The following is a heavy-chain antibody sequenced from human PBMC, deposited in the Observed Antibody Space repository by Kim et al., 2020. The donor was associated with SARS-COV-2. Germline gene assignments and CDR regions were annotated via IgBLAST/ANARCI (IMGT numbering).Heavy chain of an antibody. D-gene: IGHD3-22*01. J-gene: IGHJ4*02. V-gene: IGHV1-18*01. Sequence: ASVKVSCKASGYTFTSYGISWVRQAPGQGLEWMGWISAYNGNTNYAQKLQGRVTMTTDTSTSTAYMELRSLRSDDTAVYYCAREPLLYDSSGQYYFDYWGQGTLVTVSS. CDR1: GYTFTSYG. CDR3: AREPLLYDSSGQYYFDY. CDR2: ISAYNGNT.